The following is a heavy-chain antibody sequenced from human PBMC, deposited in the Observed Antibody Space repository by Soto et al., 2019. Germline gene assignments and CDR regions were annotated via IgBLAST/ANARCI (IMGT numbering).Heavy chain of an antibody. Sequence: QITLKESGPTLVRPTQTLTLTCTFSGFSLSTSGLGVGWIRQPPGKALEGLALIYWNDDKRYSPSLKARLTITKDTPKNQVVLTMTNMDPVDTATYYCAHRPSGWYLFDYWGQGTLVTVSS. CDR3: AHRPSGWYLFDY. J-gene: IGHJ4*02. D-gene: IGHD6-19*01. CDR1: GFSLSTSGLG. V-gene: IGHV2-5*01. CDR2: IYWNDDK.